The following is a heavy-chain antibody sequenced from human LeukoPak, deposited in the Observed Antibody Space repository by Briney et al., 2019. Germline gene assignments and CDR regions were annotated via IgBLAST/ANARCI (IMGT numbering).Heavy chain of an antibody. CDR1: GFTFISYW. CDR3: ARDLTMVRGLRSRGVDF. Sequence: QPGGSLRLSCAPSGFTFISYWMHWVRHVPGKGLVWVSRIISDVSSTSYADSVKGRFTSSRDNAKNTLSLQMNSLTAEDTAVYYCARDLTMVRGLRSRGVDFWGQGTLVTVSS. CDR2: IISDVSST. D-gene: IGHD3-10*01. V-gene: IGHV3-74*01. J-gene: IGHJ4*02.